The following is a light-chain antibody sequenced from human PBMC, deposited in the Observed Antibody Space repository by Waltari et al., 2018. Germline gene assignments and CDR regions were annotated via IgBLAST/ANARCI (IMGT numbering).Light chain of an antibody. CDR1: QSVNNNY. J-gene: IGKJ4*01. Sequence: DIVLTQSPGTLSLFPGERATLSCRASQSVNNNYLAWYLQKPGQAPRLLTDGAPSRAIGIPDRFSGSGSGTDFTLTISRLEPEDFAVFYCQQYGSPPLTFGGGTKVEIK. CDR3: QQYGSPPLT. CDR2: GAP. V-gene: IGKV3-20*01.